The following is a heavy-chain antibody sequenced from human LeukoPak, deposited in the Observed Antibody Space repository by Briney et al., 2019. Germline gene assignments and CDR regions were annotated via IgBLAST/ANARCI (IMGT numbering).Heavy chain of an antibody. Sequence: SQTLSLTCTVSGDSISSGDYYWSWIRQPPGKGLEWLGYISYSGSTSYNPSLKSRATISLDTSKNQFSLKLSSVTAADTAVYYCARHAGSGTYFDYWGQGTLVTVSS. J-gene: IGHJ4*02. CDR1: GDSISSGDYY. D-gene: IGHD1-26*01. CDR2: ISYSGST. CDR3: ARHAGSGTYFDY. V-gene: IGHV4-30-4*01.